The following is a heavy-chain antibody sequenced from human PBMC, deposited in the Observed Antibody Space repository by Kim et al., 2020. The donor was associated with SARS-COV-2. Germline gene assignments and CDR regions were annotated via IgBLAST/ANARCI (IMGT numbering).Heavy chain of an antibody. CDR2: ISYDGSNK. D-gene: IGHD2-15*01. CDR3: AKDGCGDSCYSFYYYYGMDV. CDR1: GFTFSSYG. J-gene: IGHJ6*02. V-gene: IGHV3-30*18. Sequence: GGSLRLSCAASGFTFSSYGMHWVRQAPGKGLEWVAVISYDGSNKYYADSVKGRFTISRDNSKNTLYLQMNSLRAEDTAVYYCAKDGCGDSCYSFYYYYGMDVWGQGTTVTVSS.